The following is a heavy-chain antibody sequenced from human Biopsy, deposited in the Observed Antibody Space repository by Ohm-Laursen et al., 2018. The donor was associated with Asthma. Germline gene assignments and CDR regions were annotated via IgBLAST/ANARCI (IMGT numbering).Heavy chain of an antibody. V-gene: IGHV3-30*18. Sequence: SLRLSCAASGFTFSRYDMSWVRQAPGKGLEWVAVISYDGSTKYYADSVKGRFTISRDNSKNTLYLQMNSLRAEDTAVYYCAKESGSNYAFDIWGQGTMVTVSS. CDR3: AKESGSNYAFDI. CDR2: ISYDGSTK. D-gene: IGHD1-1*01. CDR1: GFTFSRYD. J-gene: IGHJ3*02.